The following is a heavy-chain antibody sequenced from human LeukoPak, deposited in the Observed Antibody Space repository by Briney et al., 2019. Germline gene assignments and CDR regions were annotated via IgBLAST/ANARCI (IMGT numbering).Heavy chain of an antibody. D-gene: IGHD4-17*01. J-gene: IGHJ4*02. Sequence: GGSLRLSCAASGFTVSSNYMSWVRQAPGKGLEWVSVIYSGGSTYYADSVKGRFTISRDNSKNTLYLQMNSLRAEDTAVYYCARGYGDYERPLRTYYFDYWGQGTLVTVSS. V-gene: IGHV3-66*01. CDR1: GFTVSSNY. CDR3: ARGYGDYERPLRTYYFDY. CDR2: IYSGGST.